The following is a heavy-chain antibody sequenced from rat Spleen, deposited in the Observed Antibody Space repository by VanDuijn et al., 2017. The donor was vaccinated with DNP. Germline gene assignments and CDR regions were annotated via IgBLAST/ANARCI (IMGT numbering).Heavy chain of an antibody. CDR2: ISNTGDST. Sequence: EVQLVESGGGSVQPGRSLKLSCAASGFTFSDYNMAWVRQTPTKGLDWVATISNTGDSTYYRDSVKGRFTISRDNGESSLYLQMNSLWSEDTATYYCTRGSSLPGYLDYWGQGVLVTVSS. CDR1: GFTFSDYN. D-gene: IGHD1-4*01. CDR3: TRGSSLPGYLDY. V-gene: IGHV5-7*01. J-gene: IGHJ2*01.